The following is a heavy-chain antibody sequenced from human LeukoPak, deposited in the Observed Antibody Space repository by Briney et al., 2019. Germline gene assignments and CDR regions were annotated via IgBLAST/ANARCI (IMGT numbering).Heavy chain of an antibody. V-gene: IGHV3-7*01. J-gene: IGHJ4*02. CDR2: IKQDGSEK. D-gene: IGHD1-1*01. CDR1: GFIFSSYW. Sequence: GGSLRLSCAASGFIFSSYWMSWVRQAPGKGLEWVANIKQDGSEKYYLDSVKGRFTISRDNAKNSLYLRMNSLRAEDTAVYYCARDVYNMGDYWGQGTLVTVSS. CDR3: ARDVYNMGDY.